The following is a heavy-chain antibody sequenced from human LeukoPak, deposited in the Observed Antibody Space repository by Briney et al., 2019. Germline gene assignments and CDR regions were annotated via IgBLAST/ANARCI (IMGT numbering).Heavy chain of an antibody. V-gene: IGHV4-59*01. D-gene: IGHD6-19*01. CDR3: AAAVAGSPY. J-gene: IGHJ4*02. Sequence: SETLSLTCTVSGGSISSYYWSWIRQPPGKGLEWIGYIYYSGSTNYNPSLKSRVTISVDTSKNQFSLKLSSVTAADTAVYYGAAAVAGSPYWGQGTLVTVSS. CDR1: GGSISSYY. CDR2: IYYSGST.